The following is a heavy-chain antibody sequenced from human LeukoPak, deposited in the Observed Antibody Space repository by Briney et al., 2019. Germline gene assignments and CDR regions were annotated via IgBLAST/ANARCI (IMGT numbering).Heavy chain of an antibody. Sequence: SETLSLTCTVSGGSISSYYWSWIRQPPGKGLEWIGYIYYSGSTNYNPSLKSRVTISVDTSKNQFSLKLSSVTAADTAVYYCARIPERWEPFDYWGQGTLVTVSS. J-gene: IGHJ4*02. V-gene: IGHV4-59*01. CDR3: ARIPERWEPFDY. CDR2: IYYSGST. CDR1: GGSISSYY. D-gene: IGHD1-26*01.